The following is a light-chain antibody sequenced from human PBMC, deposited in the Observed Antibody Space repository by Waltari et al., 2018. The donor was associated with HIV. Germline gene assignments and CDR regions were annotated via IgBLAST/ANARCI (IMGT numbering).Light chain of an antibody. CDR1: QDIGHS. CDR3: HQYFSDPFS. Sequence: DLQMTQLPSSLSASVGDRVTISCRATQDIGHSVSWYQQRPGEVPKLLVYGGFIRQRGVASRITGSGSGTDFSLTISSLQPEDFATYFCHQYFSDPFSFGGGTKVEI. J-gene: IGKJ4*01. V-gene: IGKV1-NL1*01. CDR2: GGF.